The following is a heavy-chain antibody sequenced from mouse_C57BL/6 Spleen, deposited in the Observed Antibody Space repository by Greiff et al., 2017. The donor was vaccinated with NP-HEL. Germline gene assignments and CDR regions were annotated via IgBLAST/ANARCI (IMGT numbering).Heavy chain of an antibody. CDR1: GYTFTDYE. D-gene: IGHD2-3*01. CDR2: IDPETGGT. V-gene: IGHV1-15*01. J-gene: IGHJ3*01. Sequence: VQVVESGAELVRPGASVTLSCKASGYTFTDYEMHWVKQTPVHGLEWIGAIDPETGGTAYNQKFKGKAILTADKSSSTAYMELRSLTSEDSAVYYCTRSPLYDGYSAWFAYWGQGTLVTVSA. CDR3: TRSPLYDGYSAWFAY.